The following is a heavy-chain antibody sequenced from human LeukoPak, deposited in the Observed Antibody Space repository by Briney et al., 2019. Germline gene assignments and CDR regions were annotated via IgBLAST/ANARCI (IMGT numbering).Heavy chain of an antibody. Sequence: GGSLRLSCAASGFTFSSYWMSWVRQAPGKGLEWVANIKQDGSEKYYVDSVKGRFTISRDNSKNTLYLQMNSLRAEDTAVYYCAKMSSMVRGVIDDYWGQGTLVTVSS. J-gene: IGHJ4*02. CDR2: IKQDGSEK. V-gene: IGHV3-7*03. CDR3: AKMSSMVRGVIDDY. D-gene: IGHD3-10*01. CDR1: GFTFSSYW.